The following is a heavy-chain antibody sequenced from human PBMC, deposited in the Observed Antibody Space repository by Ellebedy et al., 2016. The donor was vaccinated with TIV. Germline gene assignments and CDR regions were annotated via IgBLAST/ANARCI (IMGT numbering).Heavy chain of an antibody. Sequence: PGGSLRLSCTASGINLSPFAMGWVRQTPGKGLEWVSGLFGSGGGITYSDSVKGRFTISRDNSKNTIYLQMNSLRAEDTATYYCAKDLVAGDGRWVFDIWGQGTLVTVSS. D-gene: IGHD5-24*01. CDR2: LFGSGGGI. V-gene: IGHV3-23*01. CDR3: AKDLVAGDGRWVFDI. J-gene: IGHJ3*02. CDR1: GINLSPFA.